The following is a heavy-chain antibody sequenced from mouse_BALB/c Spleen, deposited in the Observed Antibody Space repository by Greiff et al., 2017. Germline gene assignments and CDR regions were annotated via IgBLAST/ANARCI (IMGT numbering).Heavy chain of an antibody. D-gene: IGHD3-2*01. CDR3: ARNWDSSGSWFAY. V-gene: IGHV2-6-4*01. Sequence: VQLVESGPGLVAPSQSLSITCTVSGFSLSRYSVHWVRQPPGKGLEWLGMIWGGGSTDYNSALKSRLSISKDNSKSQVFLKMNSLQTDDTAMYYCARNWDSSGSWFAYWGQGTLVTVSA. CDR2: IWGGGST. J-gene: IGHJ3*01. CDR1: GFSLSRYS.